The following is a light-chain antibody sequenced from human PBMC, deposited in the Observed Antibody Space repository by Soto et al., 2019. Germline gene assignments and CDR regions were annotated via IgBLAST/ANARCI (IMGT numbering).Light chain of an antibody. CDR3: SSYTTSNTRQIV. J-gene: IGLJ1*01. CDR2: DVT. CDR1: SSDVYGYNY. V-gene: IGLV2-14*03. Sequence: QSVLTQPASVSGSPGQSITISCTGTSSDVYGYNYVSWYQHHPGKAPKLIIYDVTNRPSGVSNPFSGSKSGNTASLTISGLQPEDEADYYCSSYTTSNTRQIVFGTGTKVTVL.